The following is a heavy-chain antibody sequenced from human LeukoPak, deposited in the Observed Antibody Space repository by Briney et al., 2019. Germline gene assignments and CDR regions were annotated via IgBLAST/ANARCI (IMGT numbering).Heavy chain of an antibody. D-gene: IGHD5-12*01. CDR3: AKGALGGGGYDLDY. J-gene: IGHJ4*02. V-gene: IGHV3-23*01. Sequence: GGSLRLTCAASGFTFSSYWMHWVRQAPGKGLEWVSTITGSGGSTYYADSVKGRFTISRDNSKNTLYLQMNSLRAEDTAVYYYAKGALGGGGYDLDYWGQGTLVTVSS. CDR2: ITGSGGST. CDR1: GFTFSSYW.